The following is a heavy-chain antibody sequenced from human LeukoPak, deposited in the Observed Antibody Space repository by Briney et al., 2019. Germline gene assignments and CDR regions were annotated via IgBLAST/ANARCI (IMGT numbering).Heavy chain of an antibody. CDR2: ISGSGGST. J-gene: IGHJ4*02. CDR3: AKSGIAAAGTPTYFDY. D-gene: IGHD6-13*01. Sequence: GSLRLSCAASGFTFSSHAMSWVRQAPGKGLEWVSAISGSGGSTYYADSVKGRFTISRDNSKNTLYLQMNSLRAEDTAVYYCAKSGIAAAGTPTYFDYWGQGTLVTVSS. CDR1: GFTFSSHA. V-gene: IGHV3-23*01.